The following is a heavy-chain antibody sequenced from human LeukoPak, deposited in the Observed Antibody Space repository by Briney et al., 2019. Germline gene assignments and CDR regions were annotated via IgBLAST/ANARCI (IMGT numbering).Heavy chain of an antibody. D-gene: IGHD3-9*01. CDR2: ISWNSGSI. Sequence: GRSLRLSCAASGFTFDDYAMHWVRQAPGKGLEWVSGISWNSGSIGYADSVKGRFTISRDNAKNSLYLQMNSLRAEDTAVYYCAKRGVTGYKEGFDYWGQGTLVTVSS. J-gene: IGHJ4*02. CDR3: AKRGVTGYKEGFDY. V-gene: IGHV3-9*01. CDR1: GFTFDDYA.